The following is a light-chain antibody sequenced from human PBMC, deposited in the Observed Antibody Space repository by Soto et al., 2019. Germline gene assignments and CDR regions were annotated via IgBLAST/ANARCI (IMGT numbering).Light chain of an antibody. CDR3: QQSYSTSWT. Sequence: DIQIKKSPSTLSTSVADRVTIPCRASQSISSWLAWYQQKPGKAPKLLINKASSLESGVPSRFSGSGSGTDFTLTISSLQPEDFATYYCQQSYSTSWTFGQGTKVDI. CDR2: KAS. CDR1: QSISSW. V-gene: IGKV1-5*03. J-gene: IGKJ1*01.